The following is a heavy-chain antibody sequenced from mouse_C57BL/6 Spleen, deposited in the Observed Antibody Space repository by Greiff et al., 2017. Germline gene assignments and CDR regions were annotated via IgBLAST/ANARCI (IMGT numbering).Heavy chain of an antibody. CDR1: GFTFSDYG. D-gene: IGHD1-1*01. J-gene: IGHJ4*01. V-gene: IGHV5-17*01. CDR3: ARYGSRDYAMDY. Sequence: DVKLVESGGGLVKPGGSLTLSCAASGFTFSDYGMHWVRQAPEKGLEWVAYISSGSSTIYYADTVKGRFTISRDNAKNTLFLQMTSLRSEDTAMYYCARYGSRDYAMDYWGQGTSVTVSS. CDR2: ISSGSSTI.